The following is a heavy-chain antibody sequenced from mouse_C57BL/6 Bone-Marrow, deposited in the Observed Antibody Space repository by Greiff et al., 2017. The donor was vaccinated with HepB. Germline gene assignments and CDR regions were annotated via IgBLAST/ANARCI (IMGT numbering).Heavy chain of an antibody. J-gene: IGHJ2*01. D-gene: IGHD1-1*01. CDR3: TRDTTVVAGFDY. CDR1: GYTFTSYW. V-gene: IGHV1-5*01. Sequence: EVQLQQSGTVLARPGASVKMSCKTSGYTFTSYWLHWVQQRPGPGLDWIGAIYPGNSDTSYNQKFTGKAKLTAVTSASTAYMELSSLTNEDSAVYDCTRDTTVVAGFDYWGQGTTLTVSS. CDR2: IYPGNSDT.